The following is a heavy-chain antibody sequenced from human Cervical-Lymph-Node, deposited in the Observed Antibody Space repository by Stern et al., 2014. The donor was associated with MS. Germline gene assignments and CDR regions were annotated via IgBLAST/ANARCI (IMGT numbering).Heavy chain of an antibody. CDR3: ARDSLIRTFGVEEGMDV. D-gene: IGHD3-3*01. J-gene: IGHJ6*02. CDR2: ISADNGDT. Sequence: VQLVQSGAEVKKPGASVKVSCKASGYFFTSYGLSWVRQAPGQGLERMGWISADNGDTNYAQNVQGRVTMTTDTSTNTAYMELSSLRSDDTALYYCARDSLIRTFGVEEGMDVWGQGTTVTVSS. V-gene: IGHV1-18*01. CDR1: GYFFTSYG.